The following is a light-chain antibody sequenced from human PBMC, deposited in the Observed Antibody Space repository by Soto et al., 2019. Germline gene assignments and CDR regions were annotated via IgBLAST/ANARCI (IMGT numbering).Light chain of an antibody. CDR1: QSVSSD. V-gene: IGKV3-15*01. CDR2: GAC. Sequence: VVTQSPATLSVFPGETATLSCRASQSVSSDLAWYQQRPGQAHRLLIYGACTRATGIPARFRGSGSGTEFRLTISSLQSEDIATYYCQQYNTWQPKMAFGRGTKVEIK. CDR3: QQYNTWQPKMA. J-gene: IGKJ1*01.